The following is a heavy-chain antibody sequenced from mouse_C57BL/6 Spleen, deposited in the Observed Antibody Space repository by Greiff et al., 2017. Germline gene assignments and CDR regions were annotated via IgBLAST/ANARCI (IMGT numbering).Heavy chain of an antibody. Sequence: EVKLVESGGGLVKPGGSLKLSCAASGFTFSSYAMSWVRQTPEKRLEWVATISDGGSYTYYPDNVKGRFTISRDNAKNNLYLQMSHLKSEDTAMYYCARGGLGRGYFEVWGTGTTVTVSS. J-gene: IGHJ1*03. CDR3: ARGGLGRGYFEV. D-gene: IGHD4-1*01. CDR1: GFTFSSYA. V-gene: IGHV5-4*03. CDR2: ISDGGSYT.